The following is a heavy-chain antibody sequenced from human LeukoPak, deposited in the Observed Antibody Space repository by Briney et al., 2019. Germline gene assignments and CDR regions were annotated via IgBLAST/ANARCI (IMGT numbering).Heavy chain of an antibody. V-gene: IGHV4-61*02. CDR3: ARLRVRDFLTGELDY. J-gene: IGHJ4*02. Sequence: SQTLSLTCTVSGGSISSGSYYWSWIRQPAGKGLEWIGRIYTSGSTNYNPSLKSRVTISVDTSKNQFSLKLSSVTAADTAVYYCARLRVRDFLTGELDYWGQGTLVTVSS. D-gene: IGHD3-9*01. CDR1: GGSISSGSYY. CDR2: IYTSGST.